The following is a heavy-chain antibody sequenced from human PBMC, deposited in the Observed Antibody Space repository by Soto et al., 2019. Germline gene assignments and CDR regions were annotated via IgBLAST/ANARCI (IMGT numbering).Heavy chain of an antibody. J-gene: IGHJ5*02. CDR2: TYYRSKWYN. V-gene: IGHV6-1*01. Sequence: QTLSLTCAISGDSVSSNSAAWNWIRQSPSRGLEWLGRTYYRSKWYNDYAVSVKSRITINPDTSKNQFSLQLNSVTPEDTAVYYCARDAIAAAGTHNWFDPWGQGTLVTVSS. CDR1: GDSVSSNSAA. D-gene: IGHD6-13*01. CDR3: ARDAIAAAGTHNWFDP.